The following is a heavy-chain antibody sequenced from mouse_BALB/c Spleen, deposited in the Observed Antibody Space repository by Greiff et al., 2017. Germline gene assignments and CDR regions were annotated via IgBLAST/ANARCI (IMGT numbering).Heavy chain of an antibody. J-gene: IGHJ4*01. Sequence: EVHLVESGTVLARPGASVKMSCKASGYTFTSYWMHWVKQRPGQGLEWIGAIYPGNSDTSYNQKFKGKAKLTAVTSTSTAYMELSSLTNEDSAVYYCTRSAFYYDYEMDYWGQGTSVTVSS. CDR2: IYPGNSDT. CDR3: TRSAFYYDYEMDY. CDR1: GYTFTSYW. V-gene: IGHV1-5*01. D-gene: IGHD2-4*01.